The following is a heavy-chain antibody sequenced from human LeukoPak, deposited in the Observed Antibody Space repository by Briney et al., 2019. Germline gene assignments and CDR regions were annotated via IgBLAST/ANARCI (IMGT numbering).Heavy chain of an antibody. CDR1: GYTLTELS. D-gene: IGHD2-15*01. J-gene: IGHJ4*02. V-gene: IGHV1-24*01. CDR2: FDPEDGET. CDR3: ATWGGYCSGGSCYFIN. Sequence: ASVKVSCKVSGYTLTELSMHWVRQAPGKGLEWMGGFDPEDGETIYAQKFQGRVTMTEDTSTDTAYMELSSLRSEDTAVYYCATWGGYCSGGSCYFINWGQGTLVTVSS.